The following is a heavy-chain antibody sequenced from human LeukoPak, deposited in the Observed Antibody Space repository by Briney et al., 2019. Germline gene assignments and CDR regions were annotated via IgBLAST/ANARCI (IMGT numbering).Heavy chain of an antibody. CDR1: GFTFSRYG. CDR3: AKGKMATITGDY. D-gene: IGHD5-24*01. Sequence: GGSLRLSCAASGFTFSRYGMHWVRQAPGKGLEWMTVISYDGSNKYYADSVKGRFTISRDNSKNTLYLQMNSLRAEDTAVYYCAKGKMATITGDYWGQGTLVTVSS. CDR2: ISYDGSNK. V-gene: IGHV3-30*18. J-gene: IGHJ4*02.